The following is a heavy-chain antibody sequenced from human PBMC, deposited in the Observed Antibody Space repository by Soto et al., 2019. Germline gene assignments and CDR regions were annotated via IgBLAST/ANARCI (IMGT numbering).Heavy chain of an antibody. CDR3: ARVGFGVASSFNY. V-gene: IGHV1-3*05. Sequence: QVQLVQSGAEEKKPGASVKVSCKASGYTFTSYAMHWVRQAPGQSLEWMGWINAGNGNTKYSQNFQGRVTITRDTSASTAYMELNSLKSEDTAVYYCARVGFGVASSFNYWGQGTLVTVSS. J-gene: IGHJ4*02. CDR1: GYTFTSYA. D-gene: IGHD3-3*01. CDR2: INAGNGNT.